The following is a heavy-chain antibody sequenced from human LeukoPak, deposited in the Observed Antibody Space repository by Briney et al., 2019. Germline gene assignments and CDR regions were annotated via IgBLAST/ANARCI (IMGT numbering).Heavy chain of an antibody. CDR2: FDPEDGET. J-gene: IGHJ6*02. V-gene: IGHV1-24*01. CDR3: ARDYYDSSPYYYYGMDV. CDR1: GYTLTELS. Sequence: ASVKVSCKVSGYTLTELSMHWVRQAPGKGLEWMGGFDPEDGETIYAQKFQGRVTMTRDTSISTAYMELSRLRSDDTAVYYCARDYYDSSPYYYYGMDVWGQGTTVTVSS. D-gene: IGHD3-22*01.